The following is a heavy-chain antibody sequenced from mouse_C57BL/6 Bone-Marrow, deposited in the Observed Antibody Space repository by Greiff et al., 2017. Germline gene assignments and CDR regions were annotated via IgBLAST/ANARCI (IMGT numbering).Heavy chain of an antibody. V-gene: IGHV2-5*01. CDR1: GFSLTSYG. CDR2: IWRGGST. CDR3: AKRALYGYFDV. Sequence: QVQLQQSGPGLVQPSQSLYITCTVSGFSLTSYGVHWVRQSPGKGLEWLGVIWRGGSTDYNAAFMSRLSITKDNSKSQVFFNMNSLQADDTAIYYCAKRALYGYFDVWGTGTTVTVSS. J-gene: IGHJ1*03.